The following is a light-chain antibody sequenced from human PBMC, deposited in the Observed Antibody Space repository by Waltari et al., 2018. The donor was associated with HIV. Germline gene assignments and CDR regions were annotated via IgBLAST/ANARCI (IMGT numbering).Light chain of an antibody. J-gene: IGKJ3*01. CDR2: RAS. CDR3: QQSYATPLT. V-gene: IGKV4-1*01. Sequence: DIVLTQSPDSLTVSLGEGASISCMSSQTLFYSPDNKNHLAWYQQKARQSPKSLLYRASVRQPGVADRFSGSGSGTNFTLTINNVQAEDVAIYFCQQSYATPLTFGPGTRVDI. CDR1: QTLFYSPDNKNH.